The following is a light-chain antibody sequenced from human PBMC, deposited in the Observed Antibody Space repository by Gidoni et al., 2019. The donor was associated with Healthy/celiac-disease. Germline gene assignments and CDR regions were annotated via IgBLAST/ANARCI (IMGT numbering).Light chain of an antibody. CDR1: SSDVGGYNY. Sequence: QSALTQPASVSGSPGQSITISCTRPSSDVGGYNYVSWYQQHPGKAPRLMIYGVSNRPLGVSIRLSGTKSGNTASLTISVLQAEDEADYYCSSNTSSSTLVFGGGTKLTVL. CDR3: SSNTSSSTLV. J-gene: IGLJ2*01. V-gene: IGLV2-14*03. CDR2: GVS.